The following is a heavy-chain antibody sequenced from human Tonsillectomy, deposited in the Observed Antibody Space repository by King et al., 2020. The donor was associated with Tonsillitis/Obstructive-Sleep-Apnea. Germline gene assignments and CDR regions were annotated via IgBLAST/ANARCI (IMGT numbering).Heavy chain of an antibody. CDR1: GGTFSGYT. Sequence: QLVQSGAEVRKPGSSVKVSCRASGGTFSGYTFSWVRQAPGQGLEWMGGIIPIFRTAHYAQRFQGRVTITADESTSTAYMELSSLRSEGTALYYFARVGGITGPRGGTWGQGTLVTVSS. V-gene: IGHV1-69*01. CDR2: IIPIFRTA. D-gene: IGHD1-20*01. CDR3: ARVGGITGPRGGT. J-gene: IGHJ5*02.